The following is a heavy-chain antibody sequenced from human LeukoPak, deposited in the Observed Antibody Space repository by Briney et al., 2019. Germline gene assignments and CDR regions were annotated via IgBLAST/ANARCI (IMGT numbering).Heavy chain of an antibody. V-gene: IGHV1-8*01. CDR1: GYTFTSYD. J-gene: IGHJ5*02. CDR3: ARGRMYSSGWYNNWFDP. Sequence: GASVKVSCKASGYTFTSYDINWVRQATGQGLEWMGWMNPNSGNTGYAQKFQGRVTMTRNTSISTAYMELSSLTSEDTAVYYCARGRMYSSGWYNNWFDPWGQGTLVTVSS. CDR2: MNPNSGNT. D-gene: IGHD6-19*01.